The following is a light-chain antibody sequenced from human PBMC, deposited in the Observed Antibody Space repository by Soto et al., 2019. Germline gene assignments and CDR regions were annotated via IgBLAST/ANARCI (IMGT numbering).Light chain of an antibody. V-gene: IGKV3-11*01. Sequence: EIVLRQSPATLSMSPGERATLSCRASQNIDNFLVWYQQKPGQAPRLLIYDASKSATGIPARFSGSGSGTDFTLTIISLEHEDFAVYYCQQRYTLITFGPGTKVDIK. J-gene: IGKJ3*01. CDR2: DAS. CDR1: QNIDNF. CDR3: QQRYTLIT.